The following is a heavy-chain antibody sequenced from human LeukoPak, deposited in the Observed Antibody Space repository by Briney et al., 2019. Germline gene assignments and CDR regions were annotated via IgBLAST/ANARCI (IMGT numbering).Heavy chain of an antibody. CDR2: IYYSGST. CDR1: GVSISSGGYY. D-gene: IGHD3-10*01. CDR3: ARRNYGSGSYYFDY. Sequence: PSETLSLTCTVSGVSISSGGYYWSWIRQHPGKGLEWIGYIYYSGSTYYNPSLKSRVTISVDTSKNQFSLKLSSVTAADTAVYYCARRNYGSGSYYFDYWGQGTLVTVSS. J-gene: IGHJ4*02. V-gene: IGHV4-31*03.